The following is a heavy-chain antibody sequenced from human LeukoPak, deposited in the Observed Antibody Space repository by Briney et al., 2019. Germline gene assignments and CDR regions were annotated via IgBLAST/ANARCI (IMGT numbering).Heavy chain of an antibody. V-gene: IGHV1-8*01. D-gene: IGHD1-26*01. CDR2: MNPNSGNT. Sequence: ASVKVSCKASGYTFTSYDINWVRQATGQGLEWMGWMNPNSGNTGYAQKFQGRVTMTRNTSISTAYMELSSLRSEDTAVYYCATANSGSYYGCAFDIWGQGTMVTVSS. CDR1: GYTFTSYD. J-gene: IGHJ3*02. CDR3: ATANSGSYYGCAFDI.